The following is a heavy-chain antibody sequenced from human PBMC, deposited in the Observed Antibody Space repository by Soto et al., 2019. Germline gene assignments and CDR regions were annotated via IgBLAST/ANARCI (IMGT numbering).Heavy chain of an antibody. J-gene: IGHJ4*02. D-gene: IGHD3-10*01. CDR2: IAYDGSTK. CDR1: GFTFNDYP. V-gene: IGHV3-30-3*01. CDR3: ARDMFRGAPDYLDF. Sequence: PGGSLRLSCAASGFTFNDYPMHWIRQAPGKVLEWVAVIAYDGSTKLYAESVKGRFTISRDSSDNTLYLQMNSLRPEDSAVYYCARDMFRGAPDYLDFWGQGTVVTVSS.